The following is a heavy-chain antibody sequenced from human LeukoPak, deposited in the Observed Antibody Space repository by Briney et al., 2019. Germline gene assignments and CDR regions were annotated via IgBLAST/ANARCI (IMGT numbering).Heavy chain of an antibody. CDR2: IYYSGST. J-gene: IGHJ6*03. V-gene: IGHV4-39*01. Sequence: SETLSLTCTVSGGSMTNSTYYWGWIRQPPGKGLEWIGSIYYSGSTYYNPSFKSRITISVDTSKNQFSLKLSSVTAADTAVYYRARHKDYYYSYMDVWGKGTTVTISS. CDR1: GGSMTNSTYY. CDR3: ARHKDYYYSYMDV.